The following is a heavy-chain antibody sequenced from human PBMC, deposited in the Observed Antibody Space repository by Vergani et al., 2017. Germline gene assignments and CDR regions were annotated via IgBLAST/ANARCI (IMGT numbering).Heavy chain of an antibody. J-gene: IGHJ4*02. D-gene: IGHD1-1*01. CDR2: ISSSGSTI. CDR3: ARDENGMTQS. CDR1: GFTFSSYE. V-gene: IGHV3-48*03. Sequence: EVQLVESGGGLVQPGGSLRLSCAASGFTFSSYEMNWVRQAPGKGLEWVSYISSSGSTIYYADSVKGRFTISRDNAKNSLYLQMNSLRAEDTAVYDCARDENGMTQSWGQGTLVTVSS.